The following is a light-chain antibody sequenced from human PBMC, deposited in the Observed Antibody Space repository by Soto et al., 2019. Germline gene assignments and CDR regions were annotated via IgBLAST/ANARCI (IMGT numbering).Light chain of an antibody. CDR2: DVS. J-gene: IGLJ2*01. V-gene: IGLV2-14*01. Sequence: QSALTQPASVSGSPGQSITISCTGTSSDVGGYNYVSWYQQHPGKAPKLMIYDVSNRPSGVSNRFSGSKSGNTASLTISGLQAEDEGDYYCSSYTRSATLVVFGGGTKRTVL. CDR1: SSDVGGYNY. CDR3: SSYTRSATLVV.